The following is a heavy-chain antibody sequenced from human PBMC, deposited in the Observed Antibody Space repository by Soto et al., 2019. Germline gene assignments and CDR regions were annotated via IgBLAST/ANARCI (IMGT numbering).Heavy chain of an antibody. J-gene: IGHJ6*02. Sequence: PGGSLRLSCATSGFTFDDYAMHWVRQIPGKGLEWVSGINWNSETVGYADSVKGRFTISRDSAKHSLYLQMTTLRPEDTALYFCARDQDLGGYDLRPMYGLDVWGQGTTVTVSS. CDR3: ARDQDLGGYDLRPMYGLDV. CDR1: GFTFDDYA. CDR2: INWNSETV. D-gene: IGHD5-12*01. V-gene: IGHV3-9*01.